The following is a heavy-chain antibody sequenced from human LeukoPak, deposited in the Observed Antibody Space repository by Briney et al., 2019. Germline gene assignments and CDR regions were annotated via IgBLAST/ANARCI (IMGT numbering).Heavy chain of an antibody. CDR2: ISAYNGNT. J-gene: IGHJ4*02. CDR1: GYTFTSYG. Sequence: GASVKVSCKASGYTFTSYGISWVRQAPGQGREWMGWISAYNGNTNYAQKLQGRVTMTTDTSTSTAYMELRSLRSDDTAVYYCARDQKQWLALPIDYWGQGTLVTVSS. V-gene: IGHV1-18*01. D-gene: IGHD6-19*01. CDR3: ARDQKQWLALPIDY.